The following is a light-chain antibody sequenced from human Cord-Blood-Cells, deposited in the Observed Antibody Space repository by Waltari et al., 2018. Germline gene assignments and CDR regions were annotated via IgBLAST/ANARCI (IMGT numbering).Light chain of an antibody. Sequence: QSALTQPAPVSGFPGRSITISCPGTSSDVGGYNSASWYQQHPGKAPNLMIYDVSNRPSGVSNRFSGSKSGNTASLTISGLQAEDEADYYCSSYTSSSTPVFGGGTKLTVL. CDR3: SSYTSSSTPV. CDR2: DVS. J-gene: IGLJ3*02. CDR1: SSDVGGYNS. V-gene: IGLV2-14*01.